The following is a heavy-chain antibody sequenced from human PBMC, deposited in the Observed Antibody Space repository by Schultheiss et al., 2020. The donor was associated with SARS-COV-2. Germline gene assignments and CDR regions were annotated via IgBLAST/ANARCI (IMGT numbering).Heavy chain of an antibody. D-gene: IGHD1-1*01. CDR1: GGSISSGSYY. V-gene: IGHV4-61*02. J-gene: IGHJ4*02. CDR2: IYTSGST. CDR3: ARAATGTTEGIDY. Sequence: SETLSLTCTVSGGSISSGSYYWSWIRQPAGKGLEWIGRIYTSGSTNYNPSLKSRVTISVDTSKNQFSLKLSSVTAADTAVYYCARAATGTTEGIDYWGQGTLVTVSS.